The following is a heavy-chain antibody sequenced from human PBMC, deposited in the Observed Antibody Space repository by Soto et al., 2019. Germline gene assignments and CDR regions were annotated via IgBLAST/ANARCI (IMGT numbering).Heavy chain of an antibody. CDR3: ARDGSYSSSWPAIDY. Sequence: SETLSLTCTVSGGSISSGGYYWSWIRQHPGKGLEWIGYIYYSGSTYYNPSLKSRVTISVDTSKNQFSLKLSSVTAADTAVYYCARDGSYSSSWPAIDYWGQGTLVTVSS. J-gene: IGHJ4*02. D-gene: IGHD6-6*01. V-gene: IGHV4-31*03. CDR2: IYYSGST. CDR1: GGSISSGGYY.